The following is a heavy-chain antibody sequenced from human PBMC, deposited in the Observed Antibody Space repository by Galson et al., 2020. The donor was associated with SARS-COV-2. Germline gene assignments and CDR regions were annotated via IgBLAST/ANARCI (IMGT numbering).Heavy chain of an antibody. CDR1: GFTFSTYG. CDR3: AKGRSSTYYYYGMDV. D-gene: IGHD6-6*01. Sequence: GGFLRLSCAASGFTFSTYGMSWVRQAPGKGLEWVSAISGSGGSTYYADSVKGRFTISRDNSKNTLYLQMNSLRAEDTAVYYCAKGRSSTYYYYGMDVWGQGTTVTVSS. J-gene: IGHJ6*02. CDR2: ISGSGGST. V-gene: IGHV3-23*01.